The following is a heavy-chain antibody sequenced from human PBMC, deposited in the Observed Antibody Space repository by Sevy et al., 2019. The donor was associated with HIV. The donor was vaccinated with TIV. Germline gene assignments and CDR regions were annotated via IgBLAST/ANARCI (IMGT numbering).Heavy chain of an antibody. D-gene: IGHD5-18*01. Sequence: GGSLRLSCVVSGFTFSNYEINWVRQAPGKGLEWLSYISSSGSSIYYADSVKGRFTISRDNAKNSLYLQMSSLRAEDTAVYCCARGRYSYGMGAFDIWGQGTMVTVSS. J-gene: IGHJ3*02. CDR3: ARGRYSYGMGAFDI. CDR1: GFTFSNYE. V-gene: IGHV3-48*03. CDR2: ISSSGSSI.